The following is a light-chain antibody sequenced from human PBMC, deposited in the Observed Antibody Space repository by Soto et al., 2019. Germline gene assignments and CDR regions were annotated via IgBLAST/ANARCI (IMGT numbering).Light chain of an antibody. V-gene: IGKV1-5*03. J-gene: IGKJ1*01. CDR3: QQYNSQWT. CDR1: RSISSW. CDR2: KAS. Sequence: DIQMTQSPSTLSASVGDRVTITCRASRSISSWLAWYQQKPGKAPKLLIYKASSLESGVPSRFSGSGSGTEFTLTISSLQPDDFATYYCQQYNSQWTFGQGTKVDIK.